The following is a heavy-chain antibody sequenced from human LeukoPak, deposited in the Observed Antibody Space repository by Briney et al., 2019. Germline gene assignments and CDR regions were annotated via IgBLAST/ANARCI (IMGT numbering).Heavy chain of an antibody. J-gene: IGHJ4*02. Sequence: GGSLRLSCAAAGFTFSSYSMNWVRQAPGKGLEWVSPISSSTTYIYYADSVKGRFTISRDNAKNSLYLQMNSLRAEDTAVYYCARESAYNYRSGSYYFDYWGQGTLVTVSS. V-gene: IGHV3-21*01. CDR3: ARESAYNYRSGSYYFDY. CDR1: GFTFSSYS. CDR2: ISSSTTYI. D-gene: IGHD3-10*01.